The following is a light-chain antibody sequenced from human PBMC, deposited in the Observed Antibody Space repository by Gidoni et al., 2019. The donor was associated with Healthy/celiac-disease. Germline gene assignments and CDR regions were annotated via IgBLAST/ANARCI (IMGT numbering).Light chain of an antibody. V-gene: IGKV1-39*01. Sequence: DIQMTPSPSSLSASVGDRVTITCRASQRSISYLNWYQQKRGKAPKLLIYAASSLQSGVPSRFSVSGSGTDFTRYISSLQPEYFATYYCQQSYSTPPTFGQGTKVETK. CDR1: QRSISY. CDR2: AAS. J-gene: IGKJ1*01. CDR3: QQSYSTPPT.